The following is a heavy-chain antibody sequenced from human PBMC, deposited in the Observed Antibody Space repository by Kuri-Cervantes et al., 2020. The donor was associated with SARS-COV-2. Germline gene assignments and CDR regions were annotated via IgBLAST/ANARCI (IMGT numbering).Heavy chain of an antibody. CDR1: GYPFATYG. Sequence: ASVKVSCKASGYPFATYGISWVRQAPGQGLEWMGWISGNNINTNYERKFQGRVTTTLDTSTSTAYMELRSLRSDDTAVYYCARDLQALRSSGPPYGLDVWGQGTTVTVSS. V-gene: IGHV1-18*01. CDR3: ARDLQALRSSGPPYGLDV. D-gene: IGHD3-16*01. J-gene: IGHJ6*02. CDR2: ISGNNINT.